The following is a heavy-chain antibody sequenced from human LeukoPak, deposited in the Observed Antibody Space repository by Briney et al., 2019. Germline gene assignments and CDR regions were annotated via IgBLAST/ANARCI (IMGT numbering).Heavy chain of an antibody. CDR1: GYSISSGYY. V-gene: IGHV4-38-2*02. Sequence: SETLSLTCTVSGYSISSGYYWGWIRQPPGRGLEWIGSIYHSGSTAYNPSLKGRVTISVDTSKNQFSLKLNSVTAADTAVYYCASLGQFDSWGQGTLVTVSS. D-gene: IGHD7-27*01. J-gene: IGHJ4*02. CDR3: ASLGQFDS. CDR2: IYHSGST.